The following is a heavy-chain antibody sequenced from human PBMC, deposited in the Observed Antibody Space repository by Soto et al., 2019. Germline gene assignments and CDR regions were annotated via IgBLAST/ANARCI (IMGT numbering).Heavy chain of an antibody. CDR3: ARINDKYSSRYYQYGMDV. V-gene: IGHV1-18*01. D-gene: IGHD6-13*01. Sequence: APVKVSCKASGNTSAIYGISWVRQAPGQGLEWMGWISAYNGNTNYAQKNHGRVTMTTETNTTTDYMEMRSQGYDDTAVYYCARINDKYSSRYYQYGMDVWGQGTTVTFSS. J-gene: IGHJ6*02. CDR2: ISAYNGNT. CDR1: GNTSAIYG.